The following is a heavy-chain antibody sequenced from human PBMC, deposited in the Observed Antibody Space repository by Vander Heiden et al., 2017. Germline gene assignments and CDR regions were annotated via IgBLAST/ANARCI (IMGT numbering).Heavy chain of an antibody. CDR2: ISWNSGSI. Sequence: EVQLVESGGGLVQPGRSLRLSCAASGFTFDDYAMHWVRQAPGKGLEWVSGISWNSGSIGYADSVKGRFTISRDNAKNSLYLQMNSLRAEDTALYYCAKDKFSVTTVYYYYGMDVWGQGTTVTVSS. V-gene: IGHV3-9*01. D-gene: IGHD4-17*01. CDR1: GFTFDDYA. CDR3: AKDKFSVTTVYYYYGMDV. J-gene: IGHJ6*02.